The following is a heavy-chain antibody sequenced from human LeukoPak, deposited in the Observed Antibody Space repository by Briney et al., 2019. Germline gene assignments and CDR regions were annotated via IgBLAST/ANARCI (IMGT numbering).Heavy chain of an antibody. CDR2: ISANGGST. V-gene: IGHV3-23*01. D-gene: IGHD2/OR15-2a*01. Sequence: GGSLRLSRAASGFTFSSYPMSLVRQAPGKGLEWVSGISANGGSTYYAASVKGRFTIPIDKSKNTLSLQMNSLRAEDTAVYYCAKAPSGVCCKFDYWGQGTLVTVSS. J-gene: IGHJ4*02. CDR3: AKAPSGVCCKFDY. CDR1: GFTFSSYP.